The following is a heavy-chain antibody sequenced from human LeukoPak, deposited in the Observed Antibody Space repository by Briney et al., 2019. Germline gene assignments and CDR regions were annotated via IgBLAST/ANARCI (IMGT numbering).Heavy chain of an antibody. CDR1: GYTFTSYD. D-gene: IGHD4-17*01. Sequence: ASVKVSCKASGYTFTSYDINWVRQATGQGLEWMGWMNPNSGNTGYAQKFQGRVTITRNTSISTAYMELSSLRSEDTAVYYCARGTTMTSYYYYMDVWGKGTTVTVSS. CDR2: MNPNSGNT. J-gene: IGHJ6*03. CDR3: ARGTTMTSYYYYMDV. V-gene: IGHV1-8*03.